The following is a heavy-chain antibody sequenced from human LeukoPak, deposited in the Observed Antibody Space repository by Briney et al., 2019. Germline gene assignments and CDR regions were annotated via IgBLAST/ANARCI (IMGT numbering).Heavy chain of an antibody. CDR2: IRYDGSNK. V-gene: IGHV3-30*02. CDR3: AKGSVHCSSTSCYSWNWCFDL. Sequence: GGSLRLSCAASGFTFSSYGMHWVRQAPGKGLEWVAFIRYDGSNKYYADSVKGRFTISRDNSKNTLYLQMNSLRAEDTAVYYCAKGSVHCSSTSCYSWNWCFDLWGRGTLVTVSS. D-gene: IGHD2-2*01. CDR1: GFTFSSYG. J-gene: IGHJ2*01.